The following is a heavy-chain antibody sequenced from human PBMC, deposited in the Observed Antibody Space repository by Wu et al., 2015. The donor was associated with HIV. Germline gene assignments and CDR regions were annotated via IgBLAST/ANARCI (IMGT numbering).Heavy chain of an antibody. CDR3: ARDLGDDFAIRGYYWYLDV. CDR1: GGTFSNYA. J-gene: IGHJ6*03. Sequence: QVQLVQSGAEVKKPGSSVKVSCQASGGTFSNYAISWVRQAPGQGLEWMGWIRPDSGATHYAEKFEDRVTMTRDASISAAYIQLNRLRSDDTAVYFCARDLGDDFAIRGYYWYLDVWGRGTAITVSS. CDR2: IRPDSGAT. V-gene: IGHV1-2*02. D-gene: IGHD2-21*02.